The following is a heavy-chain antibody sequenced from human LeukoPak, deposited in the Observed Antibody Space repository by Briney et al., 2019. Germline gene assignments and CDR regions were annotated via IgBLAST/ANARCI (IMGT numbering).Heavy chain of an antibody. CDR2: INHSGST. Sequence: PSETLSLTCAVYGGSFSGYYWSWIRQPPEKGLEWIGEINHSGSTNYYPFLKSRVTISVDTSKNHFSLRLSSVTAADTAVYYCARSYCNSVSCYPFDPWGQGTLVTVSS. J-gene: IGHJ5*02. D-gene: IGHD2-2*01. CDR1: GGSFSGYY. V-gene: IGHV4-34*01. CDR3: ARSYCNSVSCYPFDP.